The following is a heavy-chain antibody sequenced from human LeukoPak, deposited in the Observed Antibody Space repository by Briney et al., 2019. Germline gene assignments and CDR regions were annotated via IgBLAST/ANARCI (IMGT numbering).Heavy chain of an antibody. Sequence: ASMKVSCKASGYTFTGYYIHWVRQAPGQGLEWMGWINPNNGGTHYAQKFQDRVTMTRDTSISTAYMELSSLRSDDTAVYYCARAESGRYDAFDIWGQGTMLTVSS. J-gene: IGHJ3*02. CDR2: INPNNGGT. D-gene: IGHD1-26*01. CDR1: GYTFTGYY. CDR3: ARAESGRYDAFDI. V-gene: IGHV1-2*02.